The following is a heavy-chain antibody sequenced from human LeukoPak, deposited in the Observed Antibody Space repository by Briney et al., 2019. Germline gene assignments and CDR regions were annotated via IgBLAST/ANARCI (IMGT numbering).Heavy chain of an antibody. V-gene: IGHV1-2*02. CDR3: ARAYFSYSSPSDF. D-gene: IGHD6-6*01. CDR1: GYTFTGYY. CDR2: INPNSGGT. Sequence: ASVNVSCKASGYTFTGYYMHWVRQAPGQGLEWMGWINPNSGGTNYAQKFQGRVTMTRDTSISTAYMELSRLRSDDTAVYYCARAYFSYSSPSDFWGQGTLVTVSS. J-gene: IGHJ4*02.